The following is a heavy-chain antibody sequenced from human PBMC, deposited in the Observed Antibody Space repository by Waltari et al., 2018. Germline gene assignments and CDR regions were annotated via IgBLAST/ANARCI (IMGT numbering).Heavy chain of an antibody. D-gene: IGHD4-17*01. CDR2: IYSCGST. CDR3: ARDWAYGDRDLYYYYGMDV. V-gene: IGHV3-66*01. J-gene: IGHJ6*02. Sequence: EVQLVESGGGLVQPGGSLRLSCAASGFTVSSNYMSWVRQAPGKGLEWVSVIYSCGSTYYADSVKGRFTISRDNSKNTLYLQMNSLRAEDTAVYYCARDWAYGDRDLYYYYGMDVWGQGTTVTVSS. CDR1: GFTVSSNY.